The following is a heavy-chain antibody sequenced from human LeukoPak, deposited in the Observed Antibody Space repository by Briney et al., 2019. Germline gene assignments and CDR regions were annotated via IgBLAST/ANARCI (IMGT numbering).Heavy chain of an antibody. CDR2: ITDSPYYV. CDR1: GFTFTNFS. D-gene: IGHD1-1*01. J-gene: IGHJ5*02. V-gene: IGHV3-21*01. CDR3: ARDPYQLSWFDP. Sequence: KTGGSLRLSCAASGFTFTNFSMNWIRQPPGRGLEWVSSITDSPYYVEYADSVKGRFTISRDDAKNSLYLQMDSLRADDTAVYYCARDPYQLSWFDPWGQGTLVTVSS.